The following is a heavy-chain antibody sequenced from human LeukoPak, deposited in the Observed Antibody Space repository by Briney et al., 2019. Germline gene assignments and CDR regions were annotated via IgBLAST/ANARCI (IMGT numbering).Heavy chain of an antibody. Sequence: PGKSLRLSCAVSGFTFSSYGMNWVRQAPGKGLEWVSAISSSGSYIYYAGSVKGRFTISRDDAKNSLYLQMNSLRAEDTAVYYCARDGRGAVALDYWGQGTLVTVSS. CDR3: ARDGRGAVALDY. V-gene: IGHV3-21*01. D-gene: IGHD6-19*01. CDR1: GFTFSSYG. CDR2: ISSSGSYI. J-gene: IGHJ4*02.